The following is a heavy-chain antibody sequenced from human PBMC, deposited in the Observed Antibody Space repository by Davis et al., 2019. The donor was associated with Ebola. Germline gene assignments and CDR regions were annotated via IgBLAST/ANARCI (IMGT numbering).Heavy chain of an antibody. CDR3: ARSIVATRGDAFDI. CDR2: INHSGST. V-gene: IGHV4-34*01. CDR1: GGSFSGYY. J-gene: IGHJ3*02. D-gene: IGHD2-21*01. Sequence: SETLSLTCAVYGGSFSGYYWSWIRQPPGKGLEWIGEINHSGSTNYNPSLKSRVTISVDTSKNQFSLKLSSVTAADTAMYYCARSIVATRGDAFDIWGQGTMVTVSS.